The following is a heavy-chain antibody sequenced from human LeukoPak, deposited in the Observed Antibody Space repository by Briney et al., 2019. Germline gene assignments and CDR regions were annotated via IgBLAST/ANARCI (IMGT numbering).Heavy chain of an antibody. J-gene: IGHJ4*02. V-gene: IGHV1-18*01. CDR1: GYTFNIYG. D-gene: IGHD1-26*01. CDR3: ARLRRKSVISRIVGAIGWGLRRSN. CDR2: ISTYNGNT. Sequence: ASVKVSCKASGYTFNIYGIIWVRQAPGQGLEWVGWISTYNGNTNYAPNIQDRVTMTTDTSTSTAYMELRSLRSDDTAVYYCARLRRKSVISRIVGAIGWGLRRSNWGQGTLVTVSS.